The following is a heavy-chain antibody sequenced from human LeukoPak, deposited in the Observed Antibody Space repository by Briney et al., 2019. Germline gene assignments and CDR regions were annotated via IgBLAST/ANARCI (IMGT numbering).Heavy chain of an antibody. CDR2: INHSGGT. D-gene: IGHD3-22*01. V-gene: IGHV4-34*01. J-gene: IGHJ4*02. CDR1: GGSFSGYY. CDR3: ARARKTYYYDSSGYKFDY. Sequence: SETLSLTCAVYGGSFSGYYWSWIRQPPGKGLEWIGEINHSGGTNYNPSLKSRVTISVDTSKNQFSLKLSSVTAADTAVYYCARARKTYYYDSSGYKFDYWGQGTLVTVSS.